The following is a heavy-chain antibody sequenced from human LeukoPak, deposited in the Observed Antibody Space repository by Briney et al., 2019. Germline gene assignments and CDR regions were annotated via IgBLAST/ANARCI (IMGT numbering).Heavy chain of an antibody. CDR2: ISVRGNGP. CDR3: AKMGDRGLEWLSDAFDV. CDR1: GFTFSSYA. D-gene: IGHD3-3*01. V-gene: IGHV3-23*01. J-gene: IGHJ3*01. Sequence: GGSLRLSCAVSGFTFSSYAMSWVRQAPGKGLDWVSGISVRGNGPSYADSVKGRFTISRDNSKNTLYLQLNRLRAEDTAVYYCAKMGDRGLEWLSDAFDVWGQGTMVTVSS.